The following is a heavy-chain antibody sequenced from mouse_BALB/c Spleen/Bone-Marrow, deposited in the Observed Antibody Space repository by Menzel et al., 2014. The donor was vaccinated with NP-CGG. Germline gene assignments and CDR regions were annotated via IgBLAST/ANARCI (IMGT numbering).Heavy chain of an antibody. CDR3: ARLDCYGFLNY. CDR1: GFDLSRYW. J-gene: IGHJ2*01. CDR2: INPDSSTI. V-gene: IGHV4-1*02. Sequence: EVQLVESGGGLVQPGGSLKLSCAASGFDLSRYWMSWVRQAPGKGLEWIGEINPDSSTINYTPSLKDKFIISRDNAKNALYLRLNKVRSEDTALYYCARLDCYGFLNYWGQGTTLTVSS. D-gene: IGHD1-2*01.